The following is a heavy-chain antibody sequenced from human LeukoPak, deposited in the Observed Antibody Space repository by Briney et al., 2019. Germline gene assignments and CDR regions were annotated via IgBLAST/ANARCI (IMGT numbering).Heavy chain of an antibody. D-gene: IGHD5-18*01. J-gene: IGHJ4*02. CDR3: ARDTGGGYSCHDC. V-gene: IGHV3-7*01. CDR1: GFTFSSYW. CDR2: IKQDGSEK. Sequence: QTGGSLRLSCAASGFTFSSYWMTWIRQAPGKGLEWVANIKQDGSEKYYVDSVKGRFTISRDNAKNSLYLQMNSLRAEDTAVYYCARDTGGGYSCHDCWGQGTLVTVSS.